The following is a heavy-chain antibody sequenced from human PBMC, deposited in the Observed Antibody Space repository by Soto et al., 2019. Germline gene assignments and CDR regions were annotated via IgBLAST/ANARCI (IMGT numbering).Heavy chain of an antibody. CDR1: GYTFTSYA. Sequence: GASVKVSCKASGYTFTSYAMHWVRQAPGQRLEWMGWINAGNGNTKYSQKFQGRVTITRDTSASTAYMELSSLRSEDTAVYYCASSGVTMVRGVNFYYYGMDVWGQGTTGTVSS. J-gene: IGHJ6*02. CDR2: INAGNGNT. D-gene: IGHD3-10*01. V-gene: IGHV1-3*01. CDR3: ASSGVTMVRGVNFYYYGMDV.